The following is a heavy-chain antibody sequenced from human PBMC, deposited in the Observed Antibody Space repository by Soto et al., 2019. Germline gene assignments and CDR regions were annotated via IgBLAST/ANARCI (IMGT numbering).Heavy chain of an antibody. CDR1: GFTFSSYA. Sequence: QVQLVESGGGVVQPGRSLRLSCAASGFTFSSYAMHWGRQAPGKGLEWVAVISYDGSNKYYADSVKGRFTISRDNSKNPLYLQMNSLGPEDTAVYYCARGPDIAAADYWGQGTLVTVSS. V-gene: IGHV3-30-3*01. CDR3: ARGPDIAAADY. D-gene: IGHD6-13*01. CDR2: ISYDGSNK. J-gene: IGHJ4*02.